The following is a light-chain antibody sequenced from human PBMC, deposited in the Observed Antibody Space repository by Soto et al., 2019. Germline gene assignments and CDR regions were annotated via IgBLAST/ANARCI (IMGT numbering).Light chain of an antibody. CDR3: QQHNSCSRT. J-gene: IGKJ1*01. CDR2: DAS. Sequence: DILMTQSPSTLSLSLGDRATLPCRASQSISTCLAWYQQKPGQAPRLLIYDASIRASGVPARFSGAGSDTDYSLTISSLQPDDVAAYYCQQHNSCSRTFGQGTKVDIK. V-gene: IGKV1-5*01. CDR1: QSISTC.